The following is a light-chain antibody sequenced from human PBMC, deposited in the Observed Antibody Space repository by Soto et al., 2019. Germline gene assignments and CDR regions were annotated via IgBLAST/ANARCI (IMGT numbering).Light chain of an antibody. CDR2: EVS. CDR3: SSYTSSSTLGLV. V-gene: IGLV2-14*01. J-gene: IGLJ2*01. CDR1: SSDVGGYNY. Sequence: QSALTQPASVSGSPGQSITISCTGTSSDVGGYNYVSWYQQHPGKAPKLMIYEVSNRPSGVSNRFSGSKSGNTASLTISGLQAEAEADYYCSSYTSSSTLGLVFGGGTKLTVL.